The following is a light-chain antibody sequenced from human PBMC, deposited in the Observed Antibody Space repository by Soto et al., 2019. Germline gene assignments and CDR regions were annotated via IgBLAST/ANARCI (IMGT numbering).Light chain of an antibody. J-gene: IGLJ1*01. Sequence: QSVLTQPRSVSGSPGQSVTISCTGTSSDVGGYNYVSWYQQHPGKAPKLMIYDVSERPSGVPDRFSGPKSGNTASLTISGLQAEDEANYYCCSYAGSYTLYVFGTGTKVTVL. CDR3: CSYAGSYTLYV. V-gene: IGLV2-11*01. CDR1: SSDVGGYNY. CDR2: DVS.